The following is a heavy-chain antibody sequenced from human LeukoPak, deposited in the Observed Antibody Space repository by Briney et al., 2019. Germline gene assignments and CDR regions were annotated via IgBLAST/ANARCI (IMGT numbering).Heavy chain of an antibody. V-gene: IGHV3-7*01. CDR3: TREAAAGIDY. CDR2: IKQDGSEK. Sequence: PGGSLRLSCAASGFTFSTYWMSWVRQAPGKGQEWVANIKQDGSEKYYLDSVKGRFTISRDNAKNSLYLQMNSLRAEDTAVYFCTREAAAGIDYWGQGTLVTASS. CDR1: GFTFSTYW. D-gene: IGHD6-13*01. J-gene: IGHJ4*02.